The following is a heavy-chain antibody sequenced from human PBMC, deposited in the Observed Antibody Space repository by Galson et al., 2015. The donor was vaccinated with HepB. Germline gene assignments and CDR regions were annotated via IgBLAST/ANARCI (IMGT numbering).Heavy chain of an antibody. J-gene: IGHJ6*02. CDR2: ISSSSSYI. CDR1: TFIFSTYS. V-gene: IGHV3-21*01. D-gene: IGHD3-3*01. Sequence: SLRLSCAASTFIFSTYSMNWVRQAPGKGLEWVSSISSSSSYIYYADSVKGRFTISRDNAKNSLYLQMNSLRAEDTAVYYCARLDDSLDYYYYGMDVWGQGTTVTVSS. CDR3: ARLDDSLDYYYYGMDV.